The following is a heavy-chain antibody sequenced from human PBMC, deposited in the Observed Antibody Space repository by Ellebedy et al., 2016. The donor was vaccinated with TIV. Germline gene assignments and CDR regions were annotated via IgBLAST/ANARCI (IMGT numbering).Heavy chain of an antibody. J-gene: IGHJ4*02. Sequence: SETLSLTCNVSGASISNSGYYWGWIRQPPEKGLEWIGIIYYSGSTYYNPSLKSRITMSVDSSTNQFFLDLSSVTAADTAVYYCARRTDSGSYYDYFNSWGQGTLVTVSS. V-gene: IGHV4-39*01. CDR2: IYYSGST. CDR3: ARRTDSGSYYDYFNS. CDR1: GASISNSGYY. D-gene: IGHD1-26*01.